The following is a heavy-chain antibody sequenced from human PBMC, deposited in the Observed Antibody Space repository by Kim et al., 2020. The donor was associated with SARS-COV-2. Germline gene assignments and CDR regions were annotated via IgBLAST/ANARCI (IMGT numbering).Heavy chain of an antibody. J-gene: IGHJ4*02. V-gene: IGHV3-23*01. Sequence: TYYADSVKGRFAISRDNSKNTLYLQMNSLRAEDTAVYYCAKVYLGDYGGGWGQGTLVTVSS. CDR2: T. CDR3: AKVYLGDYGGG. D-gene: IGHD4-17*01.